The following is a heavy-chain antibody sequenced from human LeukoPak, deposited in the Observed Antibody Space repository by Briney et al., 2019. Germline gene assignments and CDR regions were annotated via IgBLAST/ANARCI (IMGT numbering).Heavy chain of an antibody. J-gene: IGHJ4*02. D-gene: IGHD2-8*01. CDR1: GFTFRTHS. CDR3: AREGSIVPHQDLDS. Sequence: PGGSLRLSCTASGFTFRTHSMNWVPQAPGKGLEGVASINSRGSDEYYAAPVKGRFTISRDNAKNSLYLQMNSLRAEDTAVYYCAREGSIVPHQDLDSWGQGTLVTVSS. CDR2: INSRGSDE. V-gene: IGHV3-21*01.